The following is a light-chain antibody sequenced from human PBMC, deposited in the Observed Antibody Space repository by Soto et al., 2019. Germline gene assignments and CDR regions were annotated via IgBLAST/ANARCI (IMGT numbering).Light chain of an antibody. CDR3: QQYGSSSLT. J-gene: IGKJ4*01. CDR1: QSVSSSY. V-gene: IGKV3-20*01. CDR2: GAS. Sequence: EIVLTQSPGTLSLSPGERATLSCRASQSVSSSYLAWYQLKPGQAPRLLIYGASSRATGVPDRFSGSGSGTDITLTISRLEPEDFAAYYCQQYGSSSLTFGGGTKVEIK.